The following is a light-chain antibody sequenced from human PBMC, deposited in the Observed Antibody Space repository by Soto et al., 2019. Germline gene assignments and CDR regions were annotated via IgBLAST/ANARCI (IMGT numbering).Light chain of an antibody. CDR3: SSYRSSTTLSYV. J-gene: IGLJ1*01. Sequence: QSALTQPGSVSGSPGQSITISCTGSTSDVGGYHSVSWYQQHPGKAPKLMIFEVSNRPSGVSNRFSGSKSGNTASLTISGLQPEDEAEYYCSSYRSSTTLSYVFGTGTKVTVL. V-gene: IGLV2-14*01. CDR2: EVS. CDR1: TSDVGGYHS.